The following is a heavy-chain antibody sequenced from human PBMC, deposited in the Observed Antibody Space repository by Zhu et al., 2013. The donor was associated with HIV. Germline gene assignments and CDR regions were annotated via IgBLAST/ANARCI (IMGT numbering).Heavy chain of an antibody. CDR3: ARNVGY. CDR1: GYTFTDFY. V-gene: IGHV1-2*02. CDR2: INPKSGDT. J-gene: IGHJ4*02. Sequence: QVQLVQSGAEVKKPGASVRVSCRVSGYTFTDFYIHWVRQTPGQGLEWMGRINPKSGDTISSQKFQGRVTMTRDTSISTAYMELSRLRSDDTAVYYCARNVGYRCQGTLVTVSS.